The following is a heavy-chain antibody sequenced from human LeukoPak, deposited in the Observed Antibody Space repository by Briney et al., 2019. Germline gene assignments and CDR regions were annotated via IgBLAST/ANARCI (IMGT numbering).Heavy chain of an antibody. CDR2: INPNSGGT. CDR1: GYTFTGYY. J-gene: IGHJ4*02. CDR3: ARGTDRGDYFDY. V-gene: IGHV1-2*02. Sequence: ASVKVSCKASGYTFTGYYMHWVRQAPGQGLEWMGWINPNSGGTNYAQKFQGRVTMTRDTSISTACMELSRLRSDDTAVYYCARGTDRGDYFDYWGQGTLVTVSS.